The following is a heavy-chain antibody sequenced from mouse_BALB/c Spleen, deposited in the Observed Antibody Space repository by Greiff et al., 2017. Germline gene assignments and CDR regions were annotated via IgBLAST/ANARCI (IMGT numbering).Heavy chain of an antibody. J-gene: IGHJ2*01. CDR2: INPSTGYT. CDR1: GFNIKDTY. D-gene: IGHD3-1*01. CDR3: ARMGLGYYFDY. V-gene: IGHV1S26*01. Sequence: QVQLQQSGAELVKPGASVKLSCTASGFNIKDTYMHWVKQRPGQGLEWIGYINPSTGYTEYNQKFKDKATLTADKSSSTAYMQLSSLTSEDSAVYYCARMGLGYYFDYWGQGTTLTVSS.